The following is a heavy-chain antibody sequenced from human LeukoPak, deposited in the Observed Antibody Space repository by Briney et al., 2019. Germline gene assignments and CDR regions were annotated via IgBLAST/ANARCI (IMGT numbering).Heavy chain of an antibody. J-gene: IGHJ5*01. D-gene: IGHD5-12*01. CDR1: GFSFSSYG. Sequence: PGGSLRLSCAATGFSFSSYGMHWVRQASGRGLEWVAFIRYDGSNKDYADSVKGRFTISRDNSKNTLYLEINSLRAEDTAVYHCAKVRFSDSGRDGLDSWGQGTLVTVSS. CDR2: IRYDGSNK. V-gene: IGHV3-30*02. CDR3: AKVRFSDSGRDGLDS.